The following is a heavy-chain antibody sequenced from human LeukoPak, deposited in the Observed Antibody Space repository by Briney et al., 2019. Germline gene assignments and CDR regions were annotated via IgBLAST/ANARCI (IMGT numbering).Heavy chain of an antibody. D-gene: IGHD6-19*01. Sequence: GGTLRLSCAASGFTFSSYGMSWVRQAPGKGLEWVSVISGSGGSTYYADSVKGRFTVSRDNSKNTLYLQMNSLRAEDTAVHFCARRSGVAVAGAFDYWGQGTLVTVSS. V-gene: IGHV3-23*01. CDR1: GFTFSSYG. CDR3: ARRSGVAVAGAFDY. J-gene: IGHJ4*02. CDR2: ISGSGGST.